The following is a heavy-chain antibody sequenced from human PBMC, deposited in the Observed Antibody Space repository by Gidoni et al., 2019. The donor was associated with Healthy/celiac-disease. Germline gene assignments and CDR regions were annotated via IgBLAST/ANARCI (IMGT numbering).Heavy chain of an antibody. CDR3: ARPRYYDYGDYDY. V-gene: IGHV1-46*01. CDR2: INPSGGTT. D-gene: IGHD4-17*01. CDR1: GYTFTSYY. J-gene: IGHJ4*02. Sequence: QVQLVQSGAEVKKPGASVKVSCKASGYTFTSYYVHWVRQAPGQGLEWMGIINPSGGTTSYAQKFQGRVTMTRDTSTSTVYMELSSLRAEDTAVYYCARPRYYDYGDYDYWGQGTLVTVSS.